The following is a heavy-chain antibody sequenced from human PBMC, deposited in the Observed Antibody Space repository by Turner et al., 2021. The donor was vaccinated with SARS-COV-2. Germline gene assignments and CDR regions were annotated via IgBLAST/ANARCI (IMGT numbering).Heavy chain of an antibody. J-gene: IGHJ4*02. D-gene: IGHD1-26*01. V-gene: IGHV4-39*01. CDR1: GSSSSSSSYY. CDR3: ARHSPERRGDYFDY. CDR2: IYYSGST. Sequence: QLQLQEPGPGLVKPSETLSLTCTVSGSSSSSSSYYWGWIRQPPGKGREWIRDIYYSGSTYYNPSLKSRVTISVDTSKNQFSLKLSSVTAADTAVYYCARHSPERRGDYFDYWGQGTLVTVSS.